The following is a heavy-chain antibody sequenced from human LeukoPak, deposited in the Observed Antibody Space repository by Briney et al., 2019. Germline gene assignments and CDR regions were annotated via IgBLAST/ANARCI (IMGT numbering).Heavy chain of an antibody. CDR1: GVSISHYY. J-gene: IGHJ4*02. V-gene: IGHV4-4*07. CDR2: IDTSGST. D-gene: IGHD6-19*01. Sequence: PSETLSLTCTVSGVSISHYYWTWIRQPAGGGLEWIGRIDTSGSTNYNPSLKSRVTMSSDTSNNQFSLNLMSVDATDTAVYDCARGQWQIDYWGQGILVTVSP. CDR3: ARGQWQIDY.